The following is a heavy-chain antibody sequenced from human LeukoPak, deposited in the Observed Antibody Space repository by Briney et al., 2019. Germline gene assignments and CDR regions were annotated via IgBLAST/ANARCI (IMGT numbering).Heavy chain of an antibody. D-gene: IGHD6-19*01. CDR1: GYSISSGYY. Sequence: SETLSLTCSVSGYSISSGYYWGWIRQPPGKGLEWIGSIYHSGKTYYNPSLKSRVTISLDTSKNQFSPKLNSLTAADTAVYYCARDRIAVSDPPNWFDPWGQGTLVTVSS. CDR2: IYHSGKT. V-gene: IGHV4-38-2*02. CDR3: ARDRIAVSDPPNWFDP. J-gene: IGHJ5*02.